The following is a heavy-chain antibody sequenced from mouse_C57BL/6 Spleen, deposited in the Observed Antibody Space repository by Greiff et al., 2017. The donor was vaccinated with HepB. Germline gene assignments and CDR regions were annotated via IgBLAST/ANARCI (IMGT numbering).Heavy chain of an antibody. CDR1: GFTFSDYG. V-gene: IGHV5-17*01. J-gene: IGHJ1*03. Sequence: DVQLVESGGGLVKPGGSLKLSCAASGFTFSDYGMHWVRQAPEKGLEWVAYISSGSSTIYYADTVKGRFTISRDNAKNTLFLQRTSLRSEDTAMYYCARHDYYGSSYQYFDVWGTGTTVTVSS. CDR2: ISSGSSTI. CDR3: ARHDYYGSSYQYFDV. D-gene: IGHD1-1*01.